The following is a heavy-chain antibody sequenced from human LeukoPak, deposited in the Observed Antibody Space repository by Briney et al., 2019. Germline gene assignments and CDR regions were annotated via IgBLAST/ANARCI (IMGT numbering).Heavy chain of an antibody. V-gene: IGHV3-11*01. Sequence: GGSLRLSCAASGFTFSDYYMSWIRQAPGKGLEWVSYISSSGSTIYYADSVKGRFTISRDNAKNSLYLQMNSLRAEDTAVYYCANDAIAARPDAVWGQGTLVTVSS. D-gene: IGHD6-6*01. CDR1: GFTFSDYY. CDR2: ISSSGSTI. CDR3: ANDAIAARPDAV. J-gene: IGHJ4*02.